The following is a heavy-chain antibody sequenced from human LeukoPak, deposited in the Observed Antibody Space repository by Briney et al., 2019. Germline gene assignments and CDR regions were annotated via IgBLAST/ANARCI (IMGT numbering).Heavy chain of an antibody. Sequence: SETLSLTCTVSGGSLETYYWSWIRQPPGKGLEWIGRIYYSGKTNYNPSLKSRLTISVDTSRNQFSLRLNSVTAADTAVYYCARLFSDSSGYPFDHWGQGALVTVSS. J-gene: IGHJ4*02. CDR2: IYYSGKT. CDR1: GGSLETYY. CDR3: ARLFSDSSGYPFDH. V-gene: IGHV4-59*01. D-gene: IGHD3-22*01.